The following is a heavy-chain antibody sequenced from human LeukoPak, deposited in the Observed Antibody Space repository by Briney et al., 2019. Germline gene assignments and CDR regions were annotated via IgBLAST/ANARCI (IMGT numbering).Heavy chain of an antibody. CDR1: GFTFSSYA. J-gene: IGHJ4*02. V-gene: IGHV3-23*01. D-gene: IGHD3-22*01. Sequence: RTGGSLRLSCAASGFTFSSYAMSWVRQAPGKGLEWVSAISGSGGSTYYADSVKGRFTISRDNSKNTLYLQMNSLRAEDTAVYYCAKGTYYYDSSGYYYSNYFDYWGQGTLVTVSS. CDR2: ISGSGGST. CDR3: AKGTYYYDSSGYYYSNYFDY.